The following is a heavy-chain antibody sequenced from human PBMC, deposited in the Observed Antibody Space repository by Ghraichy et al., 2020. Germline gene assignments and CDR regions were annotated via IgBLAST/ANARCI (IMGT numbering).Heavy chain of an antibody. CDR1: GFTFSSYG. CDR3: ARDIVATILTPWNYGMDV. J-gene: IGHJ6*02. CDR2: IWYDGSNK. D-gene: IGHD5-12*01. V-gene: IGHV3-33*01. Sequence: GGSLRLSCAASGFTFSSYGMHWVRQAPGKGLEWVAVIWYDGSNKYYADSVKGRFTISRDNSKNTLYLQMNSLRAEDTAVYYCARDIVATILTPWNYGMDVWGQGTTVTVSS.